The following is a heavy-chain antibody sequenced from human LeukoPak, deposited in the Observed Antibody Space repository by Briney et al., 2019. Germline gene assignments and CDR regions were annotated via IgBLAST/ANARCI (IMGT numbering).Heavy chain of an antibody. Sequence: GESLKISCKGSGYSFSSNWIVWVRQMPGKGLEWMGIIYPSDSDTRYSPSFQGQVTISADKSISTAYLQWSSLRASGTAMYYCARRPPGDAFDIWGQGTMVTVSS. V-gene: IGHV5-51*01. CDR2: IYPSDSDT. CDR3: ARRPPGDAFDI. J-gene: IGHJ3*02. CDR1: GYSFSSNW.